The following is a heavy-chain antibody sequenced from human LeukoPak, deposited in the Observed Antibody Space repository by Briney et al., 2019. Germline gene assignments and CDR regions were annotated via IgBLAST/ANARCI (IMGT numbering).Heavy chain of an antibody. V-gene: IGHV3-23*01. CDR1: GFTFSTFA. CDR2: IFPSGGEI. Sequence: GGSLRLSCAASGFTFSTFAMIGFRQPPGKGLEWVSSIFPSGGEIHYADSVRGRFTISRDNSKSTLSLQMNSLRGEDTAVYYCAKSGGTSSSGLGYWGQGTLVTVSS. J-gene: IGHJ4*02. CDR3: AKSGGTSSSGLGY. D-gene: IGHD6-19*01.